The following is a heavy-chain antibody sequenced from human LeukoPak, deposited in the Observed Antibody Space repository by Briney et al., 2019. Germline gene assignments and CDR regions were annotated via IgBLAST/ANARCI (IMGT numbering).Heavy chain of an antibody. CDR1: GGSISSSTYH. Sequence: SETLSLTCIVSGGSISSSTYHWGWIRRPPGKGLEWIGSIYYSGSTYYNPSLKSRVTVSVDTSKNQFSLNLSSVTAADTAVYYCVRGSTLRHYQYWGQGTLVTVSS. V-gene: IGHV4-39*01. CDR3: VRGSTLRHYQY. J-gene: IGHJ4*02. D-gene: IGHD3-16*01. CDR2: IYYSGST.